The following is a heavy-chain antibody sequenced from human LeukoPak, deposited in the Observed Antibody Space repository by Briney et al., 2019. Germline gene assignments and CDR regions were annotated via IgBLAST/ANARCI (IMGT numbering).Heavy chain of an antibody. J-gene: IGHJ6*02. CDR1: GFTFSSYS. CDR2: ITRSSSAK. CDR3: ARGGGLDV. V-gene: IGHV3-48*04. Sequence: GGSLRLSCVASGFTFSSYSMNWVRQAPGKGLEWVSYITRSSSAKFYADSVKGRFTISRDNAKNSLYLQMSNLRAEDTAVYFCARGGGLDVWGQGATVTVSS. D-gene: IGHD3-16*01.